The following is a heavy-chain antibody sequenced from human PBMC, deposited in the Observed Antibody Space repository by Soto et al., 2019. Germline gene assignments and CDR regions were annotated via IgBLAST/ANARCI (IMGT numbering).Heavy chain of an antibody. CDR3: ARDSGTPPYYYGMDV. J-gene: IGHJ6*04. CDR2: IYSGGST. Sequence: RSCAASGFTVSSNYMSWVRQAPGKGLEWVSVIYSGGSTYYADSVKGRFTISRDNSKNTLYLQMNSLRAEDTAVYYCARDSGTPPYYYGMDVWGKGTTVTVSS. CDR1: GFTVSSNY. V-gene: IGHV3-53*01. D-gene: IGHD3-10*01.